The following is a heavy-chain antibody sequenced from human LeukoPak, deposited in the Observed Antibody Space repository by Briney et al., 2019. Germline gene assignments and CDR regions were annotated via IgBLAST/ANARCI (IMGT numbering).Heavy chain of an antibody. CDR2: INPNSGGT. J-gene: IGHJ4*02. V-gene: IGHV1-2*02. CDR1: GHTFTGYY. CDR3: ARGRYYYDSSGYQF. Sequence: PSVKVSCKASGHTFTGYYMHWVRQAPGQGLEWMGWINPNSGGTNYAQKFQGRVTMTRDTSIGTAYMELSRLRSDDTAVYYCARGRYYYDSSGYQFWGQGTLVTVSS. D-gene: IGHD3-22*01.